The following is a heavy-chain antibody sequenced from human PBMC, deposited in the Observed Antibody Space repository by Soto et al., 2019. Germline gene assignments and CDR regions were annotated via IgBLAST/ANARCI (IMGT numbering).Heavy chain of an antibody. CDR1: GFTFSSYG. Sequence: QVQLVESGGGVVQPGRSLRLSCAASGFTFSSYGMHWVRQAPGKGLEWVAVISYDGSNKYYADSVKGRFTISRDNSKNTLYVHMNRLRAEDADVYYCAKERGVVPQYELLRYYYGMDVWGQGTTVTVSS. J-gene: IGHJ6*02. V-gene: IGHV3-30*18. CDR3: AKERGVVPQYELLRYYYGMDV. CDR2: ISYDGSNK. D-gene: IGHD2-2*01.